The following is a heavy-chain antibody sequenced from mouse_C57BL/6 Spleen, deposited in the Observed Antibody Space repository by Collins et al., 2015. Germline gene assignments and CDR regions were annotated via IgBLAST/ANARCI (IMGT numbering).Heavy chain of an antibody. J-gene: IGHJ4*01. CDR2: IRSKRSNYGT. CDR1: GFTFNTYA. V-gene: IGHV10-3*01. D-gene: IGHD6-5*01. Sequence: EVQLVESGGGLVQPKGSLKLSCAASGFTFNTYAMHWVRQAPGKGLEWVGRIRSKRSNYGTYYADSVKDRFTISRDDSQSMLYLQMNNLKTEDTAVYYCVRGLWDLNYDYAMDHWGQGTSVTVSS. CDR3: VRGLWDLNYDYAMDH.